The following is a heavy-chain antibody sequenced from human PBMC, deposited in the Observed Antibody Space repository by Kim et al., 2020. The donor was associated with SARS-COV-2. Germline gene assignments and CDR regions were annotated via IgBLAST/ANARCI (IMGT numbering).Heavy chain of an antibody. CDR3: ARLSLRTGPPGY. V-gene: IGHV5-51*01. CDR2: IYAGDSDT. D-gene: IGHD3-10*01. J-gene: IGHJ4*02. Sequence: GASLQISCKGSGYPFSTYWIGWVRQMPGKGLAWMGIIYAGDSDTRYSPSFQGQVTISADKSINTAYLQWSSLKASDTAMYYCARLSLRTGPPGYWGQGTLVTVSS. CDR1: GYPFSTYW.